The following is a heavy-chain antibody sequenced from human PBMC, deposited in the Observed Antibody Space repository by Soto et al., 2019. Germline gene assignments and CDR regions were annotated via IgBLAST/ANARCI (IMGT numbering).Heavy chain of an antibody. J-gene: IGHJ2*01. D-gene: IGHD2-2*01. CDR1: GFSLSTSALG. CDR3: AHRRPSYAYLDL. V-gene: IGHV2-5*02. Sequence: QITLKESGPTLVEPTQTLTLTCTFSGFSLSTSALGVGWVRQPPGKAPEWLGFIFGDDDKRYSPSLKSRLTITKDTSKNQVVLTMTNMDPVDTATYYCAHRRPSYAYLDLWGRGTLVTVSS. CDR2: IFGDDDK.